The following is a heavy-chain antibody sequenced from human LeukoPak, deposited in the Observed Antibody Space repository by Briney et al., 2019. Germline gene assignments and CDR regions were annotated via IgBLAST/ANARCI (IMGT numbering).Heavy chain of an antibody. CDR2: IKQDGSEK. J-gene: IGHJ2*01. D-gene: IGHD6-19*01. V-gene: IGHV3-7*03. CDR1: GFTFSSYW. Sequence: GGSLRLSCAASGFTFSSYWMSWVRQAPGKGLEWVANIKQDGSEKYYADSVKGRFTISRDNAKNSLYLQMNSLRAEDTAVYYCARGEGIAVAGKSVGYFDLWGRGTLVTVSS. CDR3: ARGEGIAVAGKSVGYFDL.